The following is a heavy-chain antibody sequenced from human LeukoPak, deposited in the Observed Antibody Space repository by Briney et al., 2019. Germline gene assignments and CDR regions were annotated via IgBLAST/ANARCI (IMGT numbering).Heavy chain of an antibody. Sequence: GGSLRLSCAASGFTFDNYNMNWVRQAPGKGLEWVSSISSGTNYIFEADSVKGRFTVTKDTALNSLSLQLNSLRADDTAVYYCARSAGGNYFDYWDQGTLVTVSS. CDR1: GFTFDNYN. CDR2: ISSGTNYI. CDR3: ARSAGGNYFDY. J-gene: IGHJ4*02. D-gene: IGHD2-8*02. V-gene: IGHV3-21*01.